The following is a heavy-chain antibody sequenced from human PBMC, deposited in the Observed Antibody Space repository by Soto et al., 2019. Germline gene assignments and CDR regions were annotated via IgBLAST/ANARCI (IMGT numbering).Heavy chain of an antibody. CDR1: GFSFSSYA. CDR2: ITGGGGST. CDR3: AIRGYSYEYYFDY. Sequence: EVQLLESGGGLIQPGGSLRLSCAASGFSFSSYAMSWVGQAPGKGLEWVSVITGGGGSTYYADSVKGRFTISRDNSKNTLYLQMHRLRAEDTAVYYCAIRGYSYEYYFDYWGQGALVTVSS. J-gene: IGHJ4*02. D-gene: IGHD5-18*01. V-gene: IGHV3-23*01.